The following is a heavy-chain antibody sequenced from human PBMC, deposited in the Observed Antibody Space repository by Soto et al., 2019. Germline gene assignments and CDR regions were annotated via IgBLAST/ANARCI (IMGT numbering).Heavy chain of an antibody. D-gene: IGHD6-19*01. V-gene: IGHV4-4*07. J-gene: IGHJ5*02. CDR1: GASISNSF. Sequence: PSETLSLTCTVSGASISNSFWTWIRQPAGKGLDWIGRISTSGTTNYNPSLKSRVTMSLDTSKNHFSLNLSSVTAADTAVYYCAREAGPDRWFDPWGQGTLVTVSS. CDR3: AREAGPDRWFDP. CDR2: ISTSGTT.